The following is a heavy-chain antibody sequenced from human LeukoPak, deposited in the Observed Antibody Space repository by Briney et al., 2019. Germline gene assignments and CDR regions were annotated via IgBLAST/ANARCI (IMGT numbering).Heavy chain of an antibody. CDR2: ISGSGGST. D-gene: IGHD1/OR15-1a*01. J-gene: IGHJ4*02. V-gene: IGHV3-23*01. Sequence: GGSLRLSCAASGFTFSSYSMNWVRQAPGKGLEWVSAISGSGGSTYYADSVKGRFTISRDNSKNTLYLQMNSLRAEDMAVYYCAKGTLNWNKYYFDYWGQGTLVTVSS. CDR3: AKGTLNWNKYYFDY. CDR1: GFTFSSYS.